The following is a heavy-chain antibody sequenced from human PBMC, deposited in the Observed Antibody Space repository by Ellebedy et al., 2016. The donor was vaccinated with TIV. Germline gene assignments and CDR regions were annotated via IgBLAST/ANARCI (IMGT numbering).Heavy chain of an antibody. CDR2: IKHDGNQT. CDR1: GFTFSNYW. V-gene: IGHV3-7*01. Sequence: PGGSLRLSCAASGFTFSNYWMTWVRQAPGQGLEWVANIKHDGNQTYYMDSVKGRLTISRDNAKNSLYLQMNSLRAEDTAVYYCAGIADVRFDPWGQGTLVSVSS. J-gene: IGHJ5*02. CDR3: AGIADVRFDP. D-gene: IGHD3-10*02.